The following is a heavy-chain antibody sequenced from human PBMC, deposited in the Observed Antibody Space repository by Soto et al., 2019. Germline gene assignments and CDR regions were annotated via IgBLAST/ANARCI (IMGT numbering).Heavy chain of an antibody. CDR1: GGTFSSYA. CDR3: ARDSHYYGSGSYYEAFDY. V-gene: IGHV1-69*13. J-gene: IGHJ4*02. D-gene: IGHD3-10*01. Sequence: SVKVSCKASGGTFSSYAISWVRRAPGQGLEWMGGIIPIFGTANYAQKFQGRVTITADESTSTAYMELSSLRSEDTAVYYCARDSHYYGSGSYYEAFDYWGQGTLVTVSS. CDR2: IIPIFGTA.